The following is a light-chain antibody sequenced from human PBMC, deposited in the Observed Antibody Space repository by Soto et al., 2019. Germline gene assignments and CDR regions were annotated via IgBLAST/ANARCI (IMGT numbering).Light chain of an antibody. CDR2: GAS. Sequence: DILRTHSPATLSVSPGNRAALSCRASQSVGTNLAWYQHKPGQSPRLLIYGASTRATGIPVRFSGSGSGTEFTLTISSLQSDDFAVYYCQSYKNWPQFGPETKVEIK. V-gene: IGKV3-15*01. J-gene: IGKJ1*01. CDR1: QSVGTN. CDR3: QSYKNWPQ.